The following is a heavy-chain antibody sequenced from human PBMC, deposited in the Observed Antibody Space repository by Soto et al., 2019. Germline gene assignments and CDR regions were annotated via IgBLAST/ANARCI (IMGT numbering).Heavy chain of an antibody. V-gene: IGHV3-21*01. CDR3: AIMSIAARYYGMDV. CDR2: ISSSSSYI. J-gene: IGHJ6*02. Sequence: EVQLVESGGGLVKPGGSLRLSCAASGFTFSRYSMNWVRQSPGKGLEWVSSISSSSSYIYYADSVKGRFTISRDNAKNSLYLQMNSLRAEDTAVYYCAIMSIAARYYGMDVWGQGTTVTVSS. CDR1: GFTFSRYS. D-gene: IGHD6-6*01.